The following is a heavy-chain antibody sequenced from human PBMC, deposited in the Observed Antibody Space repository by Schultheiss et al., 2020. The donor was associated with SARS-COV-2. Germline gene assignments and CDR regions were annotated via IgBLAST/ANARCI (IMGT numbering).Heavy chain of an antibody. D-gene: IGHD4-17*01. Sequence: SETLSLTCTVSGGSISSYYWSWIRQPAGKGLEWIGRIYTSGSTNYNPSLKSRVTISVDTSKNQFSLKLSSVTAADTAVYYCARGTTVTTSNWFDPWGQGTLVTVSS. CDR1: GGSISSYY. J-gene: IGHJ5*02. V-gene: IGHV4-4*07. CDR3: ARGTTVTTSNWFDP. CDR2: IYTSGST.